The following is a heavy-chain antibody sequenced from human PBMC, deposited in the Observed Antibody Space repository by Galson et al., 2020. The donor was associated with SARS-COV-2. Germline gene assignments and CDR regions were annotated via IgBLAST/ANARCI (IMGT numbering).Heavy chain of an antibody. Sequence: QTLSLTCTVSGGSISSGGYYWTWIRQHPGKGLEWNGYIYYSGSNYYNPSLKSRLTITVDTSKIQFSLKLISVTAADTAVYYCARARCSSTSCYNYCGMDVWGQGTTVTVSS. J-gene: IGHJ6*02. CDR1: GGSISSGGYY. D-gene: IGHD2-2*01. CDR2: IYYSGSN. CDR3: ARARCSSTSCYNYCGMDV. V-gene: IGHV4-31*03.